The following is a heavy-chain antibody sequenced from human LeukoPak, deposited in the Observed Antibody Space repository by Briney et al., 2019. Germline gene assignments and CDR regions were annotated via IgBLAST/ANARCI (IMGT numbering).Heavy chain of an antibody. J-gene: IGHJ4*02. CDR3: AKGAAANCGGDCYSGFDY. Sequence: QTGGSLRLSCAASGFTFSRYGMHWVRQAPGKGLEWVAFISYDGSNKYYEDSVKGRFTISRDNSKNTLSLQMNSLRAEDTAVYYCAKGAAANCGGDCYSGFDYWGQGNLVTVSS. V-gene: IGHV3-30*18. D-gene: IGHD2-21*02. CDR2: ISYDGSNK. CDR1: GFTFSRYG.